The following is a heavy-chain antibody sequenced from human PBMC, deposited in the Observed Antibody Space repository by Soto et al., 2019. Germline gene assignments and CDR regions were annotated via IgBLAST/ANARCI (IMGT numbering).Heavy chain of an antibody. CDR3: ARGEQTVEGPCGPWLGCMDV. CDR2: ISYAGSNK. J-gene: IGHJ6*02. Sequence: QVQMVESGGGVVQPGRSLRLSCAASGFTFSSYAMHWVRLAPGKGLEWVAVISYAGSNKYYADSVKGRFTISRYNSKNALYLQMNSLRAEDTAVYYCARGEQTVEGPCGPWLGCMDVWGQGTTVTVSS. D-gene: IGHD3-22*01. CDR1: GFTFSSYA. V-gene: IGHV3-30-3*01.